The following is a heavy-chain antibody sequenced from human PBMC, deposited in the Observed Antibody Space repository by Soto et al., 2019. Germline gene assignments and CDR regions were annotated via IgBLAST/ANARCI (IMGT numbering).Heavy chain of an antibody. CDR1: GFTFSSYA. CDR2: ISGSGGST. Sequence: GGSLRLSCAASGFTFSSYAMSWVRQAPGKGLEWVSAISGSGGSTYYADSVKGRFTISRYNSKNTLYLQMNSLRAEDTAVYYCAKGDYDFWSGYPDAFDIWGQGTMVTVSS. CDR3: AKGDYDFWSGYPDAFDI. J-gene: IGHJ3*02. V-gene: IGHV3-23*01. D-gene: IGHD3-3*01.